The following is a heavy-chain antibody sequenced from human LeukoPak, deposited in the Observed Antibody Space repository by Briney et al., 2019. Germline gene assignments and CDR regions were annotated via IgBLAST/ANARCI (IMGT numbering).Heavy chain of an antibody. V-gene: IGHV4-4*02. D-gene: IGHD6-13*01. CDR1: GVSISNDNW. Sequence: SETLTLTCAVSGVSISNDNWWSWVRQPPGKGLEWIGEIYNSGSTNYNPSLKSRLTISVDKSKNQFSLRLSSVTAADTAVYYCARGEQRLVKGCEYWRQGTLVTVSS. CDR2: IYNSGST. J-gene: IGHJ4*02. CDR3: ARGEQRLVKGCEY.